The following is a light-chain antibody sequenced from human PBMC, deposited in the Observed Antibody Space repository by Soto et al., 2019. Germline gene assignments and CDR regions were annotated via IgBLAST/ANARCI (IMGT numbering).Light chain of an antibody. J-gene: IGKJ1*01. CDR1: QAVGSSL. CDR2: GAS. CDR3: QQGGGSLWK. Sequence: EIVLTQSPGTLSMSPGERATLSCRASQAVGSSLLAWYQHKPGQAPRLVIYGASSRATGIPDRFSGSGSGTDFTLTISRLEPEDFAVYYCQQGGGSLWKFGQGTKVEIK. V-gene: IGKV3-20*01.